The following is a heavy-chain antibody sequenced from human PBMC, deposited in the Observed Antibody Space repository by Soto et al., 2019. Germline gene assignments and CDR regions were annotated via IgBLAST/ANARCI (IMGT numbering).Heavy chain of an antibody. V-gene: IGHV3-30-3*01. CDR2: ISYDGSNK. CDR1: GFTFSSYA. J-gene: IGHJ2*01. Sequence: QVQLVESGGGVVQPGRSLRLSCAASGFTFSSYAMHWVRQAPGKGLEWVAVISYDGSNKYYADSVKGRFTISRDNSKNTLYLQMNSLRAGDTAVYYCARDPQRPLLEGDGYKDWYFDLWGRGTLVTVSS. D-gene: IGHD5-12*01. CDR3: ARDPQRPLLEGDGYKDWYFDL.